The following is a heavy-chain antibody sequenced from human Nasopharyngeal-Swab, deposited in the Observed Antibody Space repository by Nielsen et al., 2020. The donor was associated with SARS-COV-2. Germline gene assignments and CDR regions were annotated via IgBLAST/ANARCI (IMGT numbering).Heavy chain of an antibody. Sequence: SGKVSCKASGGTFSSYAISWGRQAPGQGLEWMGGIIPIFGTANYAQKFQGRVTITADKSTSTAYMELSSLRSEDTAVYYCARARYYDSSGYYYYFDYWGQGTLVTVSS. V-gene: IGHV1-69*06. CDR3: ARARYYDSSGYYYYFDY. J-gene: IGHJ4*02. CDR1: GGTFSSYA. CDR2: IIPIFGTA. D-gene: IGHD3-22*01.